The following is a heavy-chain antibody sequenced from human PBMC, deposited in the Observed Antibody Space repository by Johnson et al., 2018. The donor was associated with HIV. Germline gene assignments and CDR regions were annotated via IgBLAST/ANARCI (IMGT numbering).Heavy chain of an antibody. CDR3: ATVVYYDSSALRMYAFDI. Sequence: QVQLVESGGGLIQPGGSLRLSCAASGLTFYKYDMHWVRQAPGKGLEWVAFIRYDGSNKYYADSVKGRFTISRDNSKNTLYLQMNSLRAEDTALYYCATVVYYDSSALRMYAFDIWGQGTMVTVSS. CDR2: IRYDGSNK. CDR1: GLTFYKYD. V-gene: IGHV3-30*02. J-gene: IGHJ3*02. D-gene: IGHD3-22*01.